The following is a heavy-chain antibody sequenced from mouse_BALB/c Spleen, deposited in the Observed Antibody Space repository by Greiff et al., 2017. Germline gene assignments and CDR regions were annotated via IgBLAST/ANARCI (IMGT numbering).Heavy chain of an antibody. Sequence: VQLQQSGPELVKPGASVKISCKTSGYTFTDYTMNWVKQSHGKSLEWIGGINPNNGGTSYNQKFKGKATLTVDKSSSTAYMELRSLTSEDSAVYYCARDDDYGSSANYYAMDYWGQGTSVTVSA. V-gene: IGHV1-18*01. CDR1: GYTFTDYT. CDR3: ARDDDYGSSANYYAMDY. D-gene: IGHD1-1*01. CDR2: INPNNGGT. J-gene: IGHJ4*01.